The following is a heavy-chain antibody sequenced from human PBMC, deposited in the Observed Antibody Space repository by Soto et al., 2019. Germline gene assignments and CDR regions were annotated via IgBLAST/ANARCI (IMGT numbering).Heavy chain of an antibody. Sequence: XPVKVSCRVVGYTPITYGLTWVRQAPGQGLEWMGWVSPYNGNTYYAPGLQGRVTMTTDTSTNTAYMSLRSLRSDDTAIYYCVRGGILEANRPYYYYGLDVWGQGTPVTVSS. CDR2: VSPYNGNT. D-gene: IGHD1-1*01. CDR3: VRGGILEANRPYYYYGLDV. CDR1: GYTPITYG. J-gene: IGHJ6*02. V-gene: IGHV1-18*01.